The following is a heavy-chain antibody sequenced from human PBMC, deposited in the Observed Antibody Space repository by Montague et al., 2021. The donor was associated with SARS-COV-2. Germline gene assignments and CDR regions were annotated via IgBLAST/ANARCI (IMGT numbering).Heavy chain of an antibody. D-gene: IGHD6-13*01. V-gene: IGHV4-4*02. CDR2: IFHSGTI. CDR3: ATLSRRTAAGTRDYFGLDV. Sequence: SETLSLTCRVSGDSISTSTWWTWVRPTPGKGLEWIGEIFHSGTINYNPSLKSRVSISVDKSNNQSSLRLSSLIAADTAVYYCATLSRRTAAGTRDYFGLDVWGQGTTVVVSS. CDR1: GDSISTSTW. J-gene: IGHJ6*02.